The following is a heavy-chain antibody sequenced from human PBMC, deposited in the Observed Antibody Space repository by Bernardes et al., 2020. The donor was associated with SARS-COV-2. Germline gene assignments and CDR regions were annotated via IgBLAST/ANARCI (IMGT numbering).Heavy chain of an antibody. CDR1: GYTFTDYY. D-gene: IGHD3-10*01. V-gene: IGHV1-2*02. CDR3: VRDFDITGSPYYFDY. J-gene: IGHJ4*02. CDR2: VNPKTGDT. Sequence: ASVKVSCKASGYTFTDYYIHWVRQAPGQGPEWMGWVNPKTGDTYFPQKFQGRVAMTADTSISAAYMELTRLTSGDTAVYYCVRDFDITGSPYYFDYWGQGTLVTVSS.